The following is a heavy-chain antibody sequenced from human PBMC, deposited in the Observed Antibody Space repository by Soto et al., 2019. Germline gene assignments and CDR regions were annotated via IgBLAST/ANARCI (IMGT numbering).Heavy chain of an antibody. CDR1: GFPFSSYA. V-gene: IGHV3-23*01. CDR2: IGFRGDST. CDR3: ARKFSSASFYFDF. J-gene: IGHJ4*02. D-gene: IGHD6-6*01. Sequence: VQLLESGGGLVQPGGSLRLSCAASGFPFSSYAMSWVRHAPETGLEWVAAIGFRGDSTYYADSVKGRFTISRDNSKNTLYLQLNSLRAEDTAVYYCARKFSSASFYFDFWGQGTLVTVSS.